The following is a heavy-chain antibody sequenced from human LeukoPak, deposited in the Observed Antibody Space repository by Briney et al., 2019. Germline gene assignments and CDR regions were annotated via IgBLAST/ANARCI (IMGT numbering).Heavy chain of an antibody. Sequence: SVKVSCKASGGTFSSYAISWVRQAPGQGLEWMGRIIPILGIANYAQKFQGRVTITADKSTSTAYMELSSLRSEDTAVYYCARAQSFTPAAMDYWGQGTLVTVSS. J-gene: IGHJ4*02. CDR3: ARAQSFTPAAMDY. CDR2: IIPILGIA. D-gene: IGHD2-2*01. CDR1: GGTFSSYA. V-gene: IGHV1-69*04.